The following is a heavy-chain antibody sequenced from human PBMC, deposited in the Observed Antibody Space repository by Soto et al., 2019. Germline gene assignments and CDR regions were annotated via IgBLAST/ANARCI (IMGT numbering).Heavy chain of an antibody. CDR1: GGTFSNYA. V-gene: IGHV1-69*12. D-gene: IGHD2-21*02. CDR2: IIPIFGTA. CDR3: ASHCGGDCYSRSPPYYYYGMDV. J-gene: IGHJ6*02. Sequence: QVQLVQSGAEVKKPGSSVKVSCKASGGTFSNYAISWVRQAPGQGLEWMGGIIPIFGTADYAQKFQGRVTITADQSTSTAYMELRSLRSEDTAVYYCASHCGGDCYSRSPPYYYYGMDVWGQGTTVTVSS.